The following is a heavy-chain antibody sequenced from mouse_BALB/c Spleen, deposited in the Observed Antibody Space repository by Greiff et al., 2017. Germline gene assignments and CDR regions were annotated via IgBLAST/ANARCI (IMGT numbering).Heavy chain of an antibody. CDR1: GYTFTSYW. CDR3: TRGGYSYAMDY. Sequence: QVQLKQPGAELVKPGASVKMSCKASGYTFTSYWMHWVKQRPGQGLEWIGTIDPSDSYTSYNQKFKGKATLTVDTSSSTAYMQLSSLTSEDSAVYYCTRGGYSYAMDYWGQGTSVTVSS. V-gene: IGHV1S127*01. CDR2: IDPSDSYT. J-gene: IGHJ4*01. D-gene: IGHD2-3*01.